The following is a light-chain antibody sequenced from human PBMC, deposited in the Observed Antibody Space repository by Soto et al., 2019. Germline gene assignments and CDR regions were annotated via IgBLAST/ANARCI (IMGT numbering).Light chain of an antibody. CDR2: SNN. Sequence: QLVLTQPPSASGTPGQRVTISCSGSSSNIGSNTVNWYQQRPGTAPKLLIYSNNQRPSGVPDRFSGSKSGTSASLAISGLQSEDEADYYCAAWDDSRNGPVFGGGTKLTVL. V-gene: IGLV1-44*01. CDR3: AAWDDSRNGPV. CDR1: SSNIGSNT. J-gene: IGLJ2*01.